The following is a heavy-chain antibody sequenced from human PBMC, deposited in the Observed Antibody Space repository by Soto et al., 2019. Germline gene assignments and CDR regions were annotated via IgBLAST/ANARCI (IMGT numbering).Heavy chain of an antibody. J-gene: IGHJ4*02. CDR1: GGTFTKYA. D-gene: IGHD3-16*02. CDR3: ARSIGSGGVVGGFDY. CDR2: IIPIFDTP. Sequence: QVQLVQSGADVKKSGSAVKVSCKASGGTFTKYAMNWVRQAPGQGPEWMGGIIPIFDTPRYAQRFQGRVTITVDESTNTAYMDLSSLTFEDTAMYYCARSIGSGGVVGGFDYWGQGTLVTVSS. V-gene: IGHV1-69*01.